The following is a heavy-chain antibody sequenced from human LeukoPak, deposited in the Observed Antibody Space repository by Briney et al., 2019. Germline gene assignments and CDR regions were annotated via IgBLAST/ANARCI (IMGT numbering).Heavy chain of an antibody. Sequence: GGSLRLSCAASGFTFSNYGIHWVRQAPGKGLEWVAVIWYGGSNKYYADSVKGRFTISRDNAKNSLYLQMNSLRAEDTAVYYCARGTGQVDYWGQGTLVTVSS. D-gene: IGHD1-14*01. CDR2: IWYGGSNK. CDR3: ARGTGQVDY. V-gene: IGHV3-33*08. J-gene: IGHJ4*02. CDR1: GFTFSNYG.